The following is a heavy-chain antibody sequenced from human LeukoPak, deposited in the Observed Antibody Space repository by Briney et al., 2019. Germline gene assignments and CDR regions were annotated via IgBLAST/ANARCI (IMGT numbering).Heavy chain of an antibody. J-gene: IGHJ6*02. Sequence: GGSLRLSCAASGFTFSSYSMNWARQAPGKGLEWVSSISSSSSYIYYADSVKGRFTISRDNAKNSLYLQMNSLRAEDTAVYYCARELGLRFLEWSPSSYGMDVWGQGTTVTVSS. CDR3: ARELGLRFLEWSPSSYGMDV. CDR2: ISSSSSYI. D-gene: IGHD3-3*01. V-gene: IGHV3-21*01. CDR1: GFTFSSYS.